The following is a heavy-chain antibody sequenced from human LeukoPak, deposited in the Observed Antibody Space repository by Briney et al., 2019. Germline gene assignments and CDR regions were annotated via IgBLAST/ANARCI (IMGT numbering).Heavy chain of an antibody. CDR2: INPSGGST. CDR1: GYTFTSYY. Sequence: ASVKVSCKASGYTFTSYYMHWVRQAPGQGLEWMGVINPSGGSTSYAQKFQGRVTMTRDTSTSTVYMELSSLRSEDTAVYYCASQGTYYDILTLPFNDYWGQGTLVTVSS. J-gene: IGHJ4*02. CDR3: ASQGTYYDILTLPFNDY. V-gene: IGHV1-46*01. D-gene: IGHD3-9*01.